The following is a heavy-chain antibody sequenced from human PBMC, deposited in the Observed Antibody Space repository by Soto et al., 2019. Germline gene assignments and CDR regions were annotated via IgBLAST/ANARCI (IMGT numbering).Heavy chain of an antibody. CDR2: INSDGSST. V-gene: IGHV3-74*01. CDR3: ERDQGYCRGGSCYVAGY. CDR1: GFTFSSYW. Sequence: EVQLVESGGGLVQPGGSQRLSCAASGFTFSSYWMHWVRQAPGKGLVWVSRINSDGSSTSYADSVKGRFTISRDNAKNTMYLQMNSLRAEDTAVYYCERDQGYCRGGSCYVAGYWGQGTLVTVSS. J-gene: IGHJ4*02. D-gene: IGHD2-15*01.